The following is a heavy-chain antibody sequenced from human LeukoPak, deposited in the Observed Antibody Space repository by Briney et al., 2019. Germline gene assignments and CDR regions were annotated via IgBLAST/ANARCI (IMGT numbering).Heavy chain of an antibody. J-gene: IGHJ5*02. V-gene: IGHV4-61*02. CDR1: GGSISSGSYY. D-gene: IGHD2-8*01. Sequence: SETLSLTCTVSGGSISSGSYYWSWIRQPAGKGLEWIGRIYTSGSTYYNPSLKSRVTISVDRSKNQFSLKLSSVTAADTAVYYCAREPPAGYCTNGVCYSPHWFDPWGQGTLVTVSS. CDR3: AREPPAGYCTNGVCYSPHWFDP. CDR2: IYTSGST.